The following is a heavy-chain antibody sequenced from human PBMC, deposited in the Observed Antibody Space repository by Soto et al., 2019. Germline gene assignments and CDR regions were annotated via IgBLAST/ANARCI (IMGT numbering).Heavy chain of an antibody. J-gene: IGHJ6*02. V-gene: IGHV3-53*01. D-gene: IGHD3-3*01. CDR1: GFIFSDYA. Sequence: GGSLRLSCAASGFIFSDYAMTWVRQAPGRGLEWVSVIYSGGSTYYADSVKGRFTISRDNSKNTLYLQMNSLRAEDTAVYYCARERTGVFGGMDVWGQGPTVTVSS. CDR3: ARERTGVFGGMDV. CDR2: IYSGGST.